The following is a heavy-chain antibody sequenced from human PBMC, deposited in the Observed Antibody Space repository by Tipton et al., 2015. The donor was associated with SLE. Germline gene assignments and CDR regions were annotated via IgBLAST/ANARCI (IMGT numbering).Heavy chain of an antibody. Sequence: TLSLTCVVYGGSFSGHTWTWVRQPPGQGLEWIGDINHSGGTNYTPSLKNRVTISVDTSRSQFSLTLGSVTAADTALYSCAGRPRSGSYFDYWGQGTVVTVSS. CDR2: INHSGGT. D-gene: IGHD3-10*01. V-gene: IGHV4-34*01. J-gene: IGHJ4*02. CDR1: GGSFSGHT. CDR3: AGRPRSGSYFDY.